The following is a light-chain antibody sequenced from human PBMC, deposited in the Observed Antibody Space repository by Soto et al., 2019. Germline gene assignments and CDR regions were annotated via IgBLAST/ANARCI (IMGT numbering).Light chain of an antibody. J-gene: IGKJ5*01. CDR2: DAS. V-gene: IGKV3-11*01. CDR3: QHRYNWPFT. CDR1: QSVTSY. Sequence: EIVLTQSPATLSLSPGERATLSCRASQSVTSYLVWYQQKPGQAPRLLIYDASNRATGIPARFTGSGSGTDFTLTISSLEPEDFAVYYCQHRYNWPFTFGQGTRLDI.